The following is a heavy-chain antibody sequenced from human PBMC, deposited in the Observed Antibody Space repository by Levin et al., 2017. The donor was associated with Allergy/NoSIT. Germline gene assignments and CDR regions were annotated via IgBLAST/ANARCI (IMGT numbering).Heavy chain of an antibody. V-gene: IGHV4-59*01. D-gene: IGHD6-19*01. Sequence: PSETLSLTCTVSGGSISTYYWSWIRQPPGKGLEWIGYIYYSGSTNYNPSLKSRVTISVDTSKNQFSLNLSSVTAADTAVYYCARASPSYSGGWYPNFGFDYWGQGTLVTVSS. J-gene: IGHJ4*02. CDR2: IYYSGST. CDR3: ARASPSYSGGWYPNFGFDY. CDR1: GGSISTYY.